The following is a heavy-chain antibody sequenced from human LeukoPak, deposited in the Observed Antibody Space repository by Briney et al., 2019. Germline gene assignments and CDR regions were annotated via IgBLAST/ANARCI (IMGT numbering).Heavy chain of an antibody. CDR2: ISYDGSNK. D-gene: IGHD6-19*01. CDR3: AKDAPPYSSGWYPGDY. V-gene: IGHV3-30-3*01. J-gene: IGHJ4*02. Sequence: PGGSLRLSCAASGFTFSSYAMHWVRQAPGKGLEWVAVISYDGSNKYYADSVKGRFTISRDNSKNTLYLQMNSLRAEDTAVYYCAKDAPPYSSGWYPGDYWGQGTLVTVSS. CDR1: GFTFSSYA.